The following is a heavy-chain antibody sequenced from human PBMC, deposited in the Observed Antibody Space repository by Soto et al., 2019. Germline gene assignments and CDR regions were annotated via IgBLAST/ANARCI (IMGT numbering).Heavy chain of an antibody. Sequence: GGSLRLSCAASGFTFSSYWMHWVRQAPGKGLVWVSRINSDGSSTSYADSVKGRFTISRDNAKNTLYLQMNSLRAEDTAVYYCARGSYSSSWYETRLVYGMDVWGQGTTVTVSS. CDR2: INSDGSST. CDR1: GFTFSSYW. V-gene: IGHV3-74*01. J-gene: IGHJ6*02. CDR3: ARGSYSSSWYETRLVYGMDV. D-gene: IGHD6-13*01.